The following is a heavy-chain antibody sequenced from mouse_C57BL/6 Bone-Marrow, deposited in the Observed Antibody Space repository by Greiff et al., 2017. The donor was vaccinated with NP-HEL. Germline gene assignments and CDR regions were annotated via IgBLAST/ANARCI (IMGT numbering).Heavy chain of an antibody. J-gene: IGHJ3*01. CDR2: IHPNSGST. Sequence: QVQLPQSGAELVKPGASVKLSCKASGYTFTSYWMHWVKQRPGQGLEWIGMIHPNSGSTNYNEKFKSKATLTVDKSSSTAYMQLSSLTSEDSAVYYCARDYYYGSSYGAWFAYWGQGTLVTVSA. V-gene: IGHV1-64*01. CDR1: GYTFTSYW. D-gene: IGHD1-1*01. CDR3: ARDYYYGSSYGAWFAY.